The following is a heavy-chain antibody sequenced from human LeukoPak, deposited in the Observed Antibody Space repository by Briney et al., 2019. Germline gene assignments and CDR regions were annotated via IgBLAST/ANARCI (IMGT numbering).Heavy chain of an antibody. CDR2: ISSSGSTI. J-gene: IGHJ6*03. D-gene: IGHD6-25*01. CDR3: ARVARLPQGRSYYYYMDV. V-gene: IGHV3-11*04. Sequence: PGGSLRLSCAASGFTFSDYYMSWIRQAPGKGLEWVSYISSSGSTIYYADSVKGRFTISRDNAKNSLYLQMNSLRAEDTAVYYCARVARLPQGRSYYYYMDVWGKGTTVTVSS. CDR1: GFTFSDYY.